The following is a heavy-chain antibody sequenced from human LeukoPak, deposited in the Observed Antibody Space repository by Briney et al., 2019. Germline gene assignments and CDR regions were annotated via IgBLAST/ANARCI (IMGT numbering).Heavy chain of an antibody. J-gene: IGHJ4*02. CDR3: ARGYYDYVWGSYRPFDY. D-gene: IGHD3-16*02. CDR1: GFTVSSNY. Sequence: GGSLRLSCAASGFTVSSNYMSWVRQAPGKGLEWVSVIYSGGGTYYADSVKGRFTISRDNSKNTLYLQMNSLRAEDTAVYYCARGYYDYVWGSYRPFDYWGQGTLVTVSS. CDR2: IYSGGGT. V-gene: IGHV3-66*01.